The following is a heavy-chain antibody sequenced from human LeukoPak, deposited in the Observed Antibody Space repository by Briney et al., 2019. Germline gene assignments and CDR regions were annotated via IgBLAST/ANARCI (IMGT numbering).Heavy chain of an antibody. CDR3: ARDPLGGALDY. CDR1: GFTFSGSW. CDR2: IKQDGSDK. Sequence: GGSLRLSCAASGFTFSGSWMSWVRQAPGKGLEGVAIIKQDGSDKYYVDSVKGRFTIPKDNAKNSLYLQMNSLRVEDTAVYYCARDPLGGALDYWGQGTLVTVSS. J-gene: IGHJ4*02. V-gene: IGHV3-7*01.